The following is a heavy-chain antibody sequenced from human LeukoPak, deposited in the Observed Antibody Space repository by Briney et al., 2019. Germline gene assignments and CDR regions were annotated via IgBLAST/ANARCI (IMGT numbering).Heavy chain of an antibody. D-gene: IGHD6-13*01. J-gene: IGHJ4*02. Sequence: PSETLSLTCTVSGYSISSGYYWGWIRQPPGKGLEWIGSIYHSGSTYYNPSLKSRVTISVDTSKNQFSLKLSSVTAADTAVYYCARESTGYSSSAWGQGTLVTVSS. V-gene: IGHV4-38-2*02. CDR1: GYSISSGYY. CDR2: IYHSGST. CDR3: ARESTGYSSSA.